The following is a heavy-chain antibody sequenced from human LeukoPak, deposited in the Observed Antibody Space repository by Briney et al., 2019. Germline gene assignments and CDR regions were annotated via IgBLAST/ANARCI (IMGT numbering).Heavy chain of an antibody. CDR1: GGSISPYY. Sequence: SETLSLTCTVSGGSISPYYWNWIRQSPGKGLEWIGYIYYSGTTNYNPSLKSRVTISVDTSKNQFSLKLSSVTAADTAVYYCARDSKLRYWGQGTLVTVSS. CDR3: ARDSKLRY. V-gene: IGHV4-59*01. CDR2: IYYSGTT. J-gene: IGHJ4*02. D-gene: IGHD2-2*01.